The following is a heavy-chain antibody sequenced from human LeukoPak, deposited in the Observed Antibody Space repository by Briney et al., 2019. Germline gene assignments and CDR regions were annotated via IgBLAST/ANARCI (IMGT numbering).Heavy chain of an antibody. D-gene: IGHD2-21*02. CDR2: IRSKANSYAT. CDR3: TRLVGDWGHDY. V-gene: IGHV3-73*01. Sequence: GGSLRLSCAASGFTFSYAWMTWVRQAPGKGLEWVGRIRSKANSYATAYAASVEGRFTISRDDSKNTAYLQMHSLNTEDTAVYYCTRLVGDWGHDYWGQGSLVTVSS. CDR1: GFTFSYAW. J-gene: IGHJ4*02.